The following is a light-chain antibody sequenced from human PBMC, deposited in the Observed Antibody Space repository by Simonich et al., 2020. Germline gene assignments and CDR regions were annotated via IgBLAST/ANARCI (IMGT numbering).Light chain of an antibody. J-gene: IGLJ2*01. CDR3: SSYTSSRV. CDR1: SSDVGGYNS. CDR2: DVS. V-gene: IGLV2-11*01. Sequence: QSALTQPRSVSGSPGQSVTISCTGTSSDVGGYNSVSWYQQHPGKAPKLLIYDVSKPPSGVPVRFSGSTSGTTASLTISGLQAEDEADYYCSSYTSSRVFGGGTKLTVL.